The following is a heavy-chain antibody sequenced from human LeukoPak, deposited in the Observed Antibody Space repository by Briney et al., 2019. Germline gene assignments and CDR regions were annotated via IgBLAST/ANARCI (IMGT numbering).Heavy chain of an antibody. D-gene: IGHD2-8*02. Sequence: GGSLRLSCAASGFTFSSYSMNWVRQAPGKGLEWVSYISSSSSTIYYADSVEGRFTISRDNAKNSLYLQMNSLRAEDTAVYYCARSTGHDYWGQGTLVTVSS. CDR2: ISSSSSTI. CDR3: ARSTGHDY. J-gene: IGHJ4*02. CDR1: GFTFSSYS. V-gene: IGHV3-48*01.